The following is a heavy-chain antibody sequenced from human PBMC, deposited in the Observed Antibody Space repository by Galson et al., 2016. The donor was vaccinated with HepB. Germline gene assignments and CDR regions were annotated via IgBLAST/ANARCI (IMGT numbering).Heavy chain of an antibody. CDR1: GFIFSDHF. CDR3: ANGGLGTAGTTHYGLEV. CDR2: ITGSGGNT. D-gene: IGHD1-7*01. J-gene: IGHJ6*02. Sequence: SLRLSCAASGFIFSDHFMDWVRQAPGKGLEWVSSITGSGGNTYYAVSVKGRFTISRDNSKNTLYLQMDSLRAEDTAVYYCANGGLGTAGTTHYGLEVWGQGTTVTVSS. V-gene: IGHV3-23*01.